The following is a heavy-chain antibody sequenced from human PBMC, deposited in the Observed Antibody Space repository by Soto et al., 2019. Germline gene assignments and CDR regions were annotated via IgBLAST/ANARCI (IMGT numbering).Heavy chain of an antibody. J-gene: IGHJ5*02. Sequence: QVQLQESGPGLVKPSQTLSLTCTVSGGSISSGDYYWSWIRQPPGKGLEWIGYIYYSGSTYYNPSLKSRVTLSVDTSKNQFSLKLSSVTAADTAVYYCARVVPGYSYGYGFDPWGQGTLVTVSS. CDR3: ARVVPGYSYGYGFDP. CDR2: IYYSGST. V-gene: IGHV4-30-4*01. D-gene: IGHD5-18*01. CDR1: GGSISSGDYY.